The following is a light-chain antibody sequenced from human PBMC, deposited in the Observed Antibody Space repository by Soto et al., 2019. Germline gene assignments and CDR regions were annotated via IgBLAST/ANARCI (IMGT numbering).Light chain of an antibody. V-gene: IGLV4-69*01. CDR3: QTWGTGIVV. Sequence: QAVVTQSPSASASLGASVKLTCTLSSGHSKYAIAWHQQLPEKGPRYLMKVHSDGSHIKGDGIPDRFSGSSSGAERSLTISRLQSDDEADYYCQTWGTGIVVFGGGTKLTVL. CDR2: VHSDGSH. CDR1: SGHSKYA. J-gene: IGLJ3*02.